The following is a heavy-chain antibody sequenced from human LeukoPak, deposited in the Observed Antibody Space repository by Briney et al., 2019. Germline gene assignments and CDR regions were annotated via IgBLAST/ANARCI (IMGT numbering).Heavy chain of an antibody. CDR2: INHSGST. CDR1: GGSFSGYY. D-gene: IGHD3-10*01. J-gene: IGHJ4*02. CDR3: ARGPLVYGSGSYFPYYFDY. Sequence: PETPSLTCAVYGGSFSGYYWSWIRQPPGKGLEWIGEINHSGSTNYNPSLKSRVTISVDTSKNQFSLKLSSVTAADTAVYYCARGPLVYGSGSYFPYYFDYWGQGTLVTVSS. V-gene: IGHV4-34*01.